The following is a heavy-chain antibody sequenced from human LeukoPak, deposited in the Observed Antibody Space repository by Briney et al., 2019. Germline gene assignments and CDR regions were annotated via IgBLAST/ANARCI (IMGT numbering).Heavy chain of an antibody. CDR3: VRYNDRDATPDY. Sequence: ASVRVSCKASGYSFSSYGISWVRQAPGQGLEWMGWSSAYTGNTNYAQKLQGRVTRTTETSTGTAYVELRSLRSDDTAVYYCVRYNDRDATPDYWGQGTLVAVSS. V-gene: IGHV1-18*01. CDR2: SSAYTGNT. J-gene: IGHJ4*02. D-gene: IGHD1-1*01. CDR1: GYSFSSYG.